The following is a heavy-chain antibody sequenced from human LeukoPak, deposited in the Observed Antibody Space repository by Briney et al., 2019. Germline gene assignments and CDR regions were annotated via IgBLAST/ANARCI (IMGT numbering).Heavy chain of an antibody. D-gene: IGHD2-2*01. J-gene: IGHJ5*02. CDR1: GFTFSSYS. CDR3: ATEGLYNWFDP. V-gene: IGHV3-48*01. Sequence: GGSVRLSCAASGFTFSSYSMNWVRQAPGKGLEWVSYISSSSSTIIYADSVKGRFTISRDNAKNSLYLQMNSLRAEDTAVYYCATEGLYNWFDPWGQGTLVTVS. CDR2: ISSSSSTI.